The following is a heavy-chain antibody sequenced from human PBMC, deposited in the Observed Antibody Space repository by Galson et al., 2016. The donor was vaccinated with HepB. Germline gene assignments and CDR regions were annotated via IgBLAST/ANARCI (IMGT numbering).Heavy chain of an antibody. CDR2: ISYTGNT. V-gene: IGHV4-59*01. CDR1: SGSMISGYY. CDR3: VRDGWGSSHFEY. D-gene: IGHD3-10*01. Sequence: SETLSLTCTVSSGSMISGYYWSWIRQPPGKRLEWIGFISYTGNTNYNPSLESRGTISVDTSKNQLSLGLISVTAADTAVYFCVRDGWGSSHFEYWGQGTLVTVSS. J-gene: IGHJ4*02.